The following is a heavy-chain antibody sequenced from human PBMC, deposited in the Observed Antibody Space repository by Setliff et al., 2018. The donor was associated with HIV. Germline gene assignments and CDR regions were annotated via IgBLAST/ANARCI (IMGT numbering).Heavy chain of an antibody. Sequence: PGGSLRLSCAASGFTFSDYYMTWIRQAPGKGLEWVSYISGSSSTTAYRDSVKGRFTISRDNAKRVLYLQMNSLRAEDTAVYYCARGGASRPDYWGRGTLVTVSS. D-gene: IGHD3-16*01. CDR2: ISGSSSTT. V-gene: IGHV3-11*06. CDR1: GFTFSDYY. CDR3: ARGGASRPDY. J-gene: IGHJ4*02.